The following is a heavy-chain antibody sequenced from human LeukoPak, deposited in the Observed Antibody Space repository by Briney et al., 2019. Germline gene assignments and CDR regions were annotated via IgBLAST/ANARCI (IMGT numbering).Heavy chain of an antibody. CDR2: ISAYNGNT. D-gene: IGHD5-12*01. Sequence: GASVKVSCKASGYIFSSYGIIWVRRAPGQGLEWMGWISAYNGNTNYTQNLQGRVTMTTDTSTTTAYMELRSLRSDDTAVYYCARDSGYDPHYFDYWGQGTLVTVSS. V-gene: IGHV1-18*01. CDR1: GYIFSSYG. CDR3: ARDSGYDPHYFDY. J-gene: IGHJ4*02.